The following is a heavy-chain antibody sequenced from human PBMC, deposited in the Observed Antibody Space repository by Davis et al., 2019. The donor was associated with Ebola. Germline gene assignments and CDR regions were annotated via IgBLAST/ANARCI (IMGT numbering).Heavy chain of an antibody. V-gene: IGHV4-39*07. Sequence: PSETLSLTCTVSGGSISSSSYYWSWIRQPPGKGLEWIGEINHSGSTNYNPSLKSRVTISVDTSKNQFSLKLSSVTAADTAVYYCARGPGSSGVTRGTQGLYFDYWGQGTLVTVSS. CDR3: ARGPGSSGVTRGTQGLYFDY. J-gene: IGHJ4*02. CDR1: GGSISSSSYY. CDR2: INHSGST. D-gene: IGHD3-10*01.